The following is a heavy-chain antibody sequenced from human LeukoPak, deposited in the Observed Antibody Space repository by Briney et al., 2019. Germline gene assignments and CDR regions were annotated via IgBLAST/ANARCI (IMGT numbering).Heavy chain of an antibody. CDR3: ANVVRNDY. CDR2: ISGSGGST. CDR1: GFTFSNYA. V-gene: IGHV3-23*01. Sequence: GGSLRLSCAASGFTFSNYAMNWVRQAPGKGLEWVSSISGSGGSTYYADSVKGRFTIYRDNSKNTLYLQMNSPRAEDTAVYYCANVVRNDYWGQGTLVTVSS. J-gene: IGHJ4*02. D-gene: IGHD4-23*01.